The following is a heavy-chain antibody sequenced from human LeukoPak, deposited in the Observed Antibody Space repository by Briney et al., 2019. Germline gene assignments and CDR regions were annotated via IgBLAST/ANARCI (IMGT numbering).Heavy chain of an antibody. CDR1: GPTFSIYA. V-gene: IGHV3-23*01. CDR2: ISGSGGST. CDR3: AKDLEQLVQNFDY. J-gene: IGHJ4*02. D-gene: IGHD6-13*01. Sequence: GGSLRLSCAASGPTFSIYAMSWVRQAPGKGLEWVSAISGSGGSTYYADSVKGRFTISRDNSKNTLYLQMNSLRAEDTAVYYCAKDLEQLVQNFDYWGQGTLVTVSS.